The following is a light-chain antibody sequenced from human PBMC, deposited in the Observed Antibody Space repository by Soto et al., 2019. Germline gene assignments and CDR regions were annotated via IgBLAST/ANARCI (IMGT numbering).Light chain of an antibody. Sequence: SSELTQPPSVSVSPGQTASITCSGGKLGDKYACWYQQKPGQSPVLVIYQDNKRPSGIPERFSGSNSGNTATLTISGTQAMDEADYYCQAWDSSTYVFGTGTKLTVL. CDR1: KLGDKY. J-gene: IGLJ1*01. V-gene: IGLV3-1*01. CDR2: QDN. CDR3: QAWDSSTYV.